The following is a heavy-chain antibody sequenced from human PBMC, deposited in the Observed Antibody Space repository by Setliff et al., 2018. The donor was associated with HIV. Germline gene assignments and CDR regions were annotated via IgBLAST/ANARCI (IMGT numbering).Heavy chain of an antibody. J-gene: IGHJ4*02. Sequence: ASVKVSCKASGYTFTSYGISWVRQAPGQGLEWMGWISAYNGNTNYAQKLQGRVTMTTDTSTSTAYMELRSLRSDDTAVYYCARGFMSIRVLTPFDYWGQGTLVTVSS. CDR1: GYTFTSYG. CDR2: ISAYNGNT. V-gene: IGHV1-18*01. D-gene: IGHD2-8*01. CDR3: ARGFMSIRVLTPFDY.